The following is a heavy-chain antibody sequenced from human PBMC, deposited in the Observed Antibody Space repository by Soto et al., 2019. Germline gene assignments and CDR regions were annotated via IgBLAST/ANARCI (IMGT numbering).Heavy chain of an antibody. J-gene: IGHJ4*02. CDR2: INAGNGNT. V-gene: IGHV1-3*01. D-gene: IGHD2-15*01. Sequence: ASVKVSCKASGYTFTSYAMHWVRQARGQRLEWMGWINAGNGNTKHSQKFPGRVTITRDTSASTAYMELSSLRSEDTAVYYCARGVGPSAPAYSGQGTMVTVSS. CDR3: ARGVGPSAPAY. CDR1: GYTFTSYA.